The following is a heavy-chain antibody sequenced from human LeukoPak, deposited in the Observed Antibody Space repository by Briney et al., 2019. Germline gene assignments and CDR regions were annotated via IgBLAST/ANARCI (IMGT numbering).Heavy chain of an antibody. Sequence: SVKVSCKASGGSFSNYAIGGGRQAPGQGLEWMGGIIPIFGTANYAQKFQGRVTITADESTSTAYMELSSLRSEDTAVYYCARYYSGWYYFDYWGQGTLVTVSS. CDR1: GGSFSNYA. D-gene: IGHD6-19*01. CDR2: IIPIFGTA. CDR3: ARYYSGWYYFDY. J-gene: IGHJ4*02. V-gene: IGHV1-69*13.